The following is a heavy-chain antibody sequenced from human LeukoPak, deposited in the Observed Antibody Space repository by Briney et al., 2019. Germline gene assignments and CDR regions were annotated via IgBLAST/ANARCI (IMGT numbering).Heavy chain of an antibody. D-gene: IGHD4-23*01. J-gene: IGHJ4*02. Sequence: PSETLSLTCAVYGGSFSGYYWSWIRQPPGKGLEWIGEINHSGSTNYNPSLKSRVTISVDTSKNQFSLKLSSVTAADTAVYYCARGLELSLRGGPPDYWGQGTLVTVSS. CDR1: GGSFSGYY. V-gene: IGHV4-34*01. CDR2: INHSGST. CDR3: ARGLELSLRGGPPDY.